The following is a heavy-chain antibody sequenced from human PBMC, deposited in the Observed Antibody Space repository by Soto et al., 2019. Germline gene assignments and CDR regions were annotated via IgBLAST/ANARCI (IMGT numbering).Heavy chain of an antibody. J-gene: IGHJ4*02. CDR3: ARDEGRQYFDY. Sequence: GGSLRLSCAASGFTFSSYGMHWVRQAPGKGLEWVAVIWYDGSNKYYADSVKGRFTISRDNSKNTLYLQMNSLRAEDTAVYYCARDEGRQYFDYWGQGTLVTVSS. CDR2: IWYDGSNK. V-gene: IGHV3-33*08. CDR1: GFTFSSYG.